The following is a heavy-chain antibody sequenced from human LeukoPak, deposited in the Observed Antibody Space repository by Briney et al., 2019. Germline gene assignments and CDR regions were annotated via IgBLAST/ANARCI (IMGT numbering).Heavy chain of an antibody. D-gene: IGHD3-10*01. J-gene: IGHJ6*02. CDR1: GGSISSYY. V-gene: IGHV4-4*09. CDR2: IYTSGST. Sequence: SETLSLTCTVSGGSISSYYWSWLRQPPGKGLEWIGYIYTSGSTNYNPSLKSRVTISVDTSKNQFSLKLSSVTAADTAVYYCARTSRHYYGSGSNLTPWPAGMDVWGQGTTVSVSS. CDR3: ARTSRHYYGSGSNLTPWPAGMDV.